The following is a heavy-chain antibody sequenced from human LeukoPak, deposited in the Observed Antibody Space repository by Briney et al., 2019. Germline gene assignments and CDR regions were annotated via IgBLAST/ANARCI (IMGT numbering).Heavy chain of an antibody. J-gene: IGHJ5*02. CDR2: IYYSGST. D-gene: IGHD2-15*01. V-gene: IGHV4-39*07. Sequence: SETLSLTCTVSGGSISSSSYYWGWIRQPPGKGLEWIGSIYYSGSTYYNPSLKSRVTISVDTSKNQFSLKLSSVTAADTAVYYCARGPYCSGGSCLHNWFDPWGQGTLVTVSS. CDR1: GGSISSSSYY. CDR3: ARGPYCSGGSCLHNWFDP.